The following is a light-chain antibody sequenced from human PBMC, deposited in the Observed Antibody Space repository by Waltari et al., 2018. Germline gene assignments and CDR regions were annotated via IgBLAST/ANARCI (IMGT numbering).Light chain of an antibody. CDR3: QVWDSSSDLQV. CDR1: NIGSKS. V-gene: IGLV3-21*04. J-gene: IGLJ2*01. Sequence: SVSVAPGKTARITCGGNNIGSKSVHWYQQKPGQAPVLVIYYDSDWPSGIPERFSGSNSGNTATLTISRVEAGDEADYYCQVWDSSSDLQVFGGGTKLTVL. CDR2: YDS.